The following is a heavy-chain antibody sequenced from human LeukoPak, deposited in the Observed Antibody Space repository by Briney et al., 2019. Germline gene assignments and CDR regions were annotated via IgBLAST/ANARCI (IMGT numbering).Heavy chain of an antibody. D-gene: IGHD5-12*01. V-gene: IGHV1-8*01. J-gene: IGHJ6*02. CDR1: GYTFTSYG. Sequence: ASVKVSCKASGYTFTSYGINWVRQATGQGLEWMGWMNPNSGNTGYARKFQGRVTMTRNTSISTAYMELSSLRSEDTAVYYCARSSGYVAYYYYGMDVWGQGTTVTVSS. CDR3: ARSSGYVAYYYYGMDV. CDR2: MNPNSGNT.